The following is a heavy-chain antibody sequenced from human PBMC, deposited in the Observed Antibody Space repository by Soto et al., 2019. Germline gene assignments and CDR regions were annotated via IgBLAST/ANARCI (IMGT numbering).Heavy chain of an antibody. J-gene: IGHJ6*02. CDR1: GFTFSSYG. D-gene: IGHD2-15*01. CDR2: ISYDGSNK. CDR3: ASGGRSRYYYGMDV. V-gene: IGHV3-30*03. Sequence: GGSLRLSCAASGFTFSSYGMHWVRQAPGKGLEWVAVISYDGSNKYYADSVKGRFTISRDNSKNTLYLQMNSLRAEDTAVYYCASGGRSRYYYGMDVWGQGTTVTVSS.